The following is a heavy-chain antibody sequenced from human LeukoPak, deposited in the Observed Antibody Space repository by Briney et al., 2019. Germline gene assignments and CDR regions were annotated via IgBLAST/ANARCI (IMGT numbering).Heavy chain of an antibody. V-gene: IGHV4-61*01. CDR3: ARGKWLINDDAIYYYYYGMDV. J-gene: IGHJ6*02. CDR2: IYYSGST. D-gene: IGHD6-19*01. CDR1: GGSVSSGTYY. Sequence: SETLSLTCSVSGGSVSSGTYYWTWIRQPPGKGLEWIGYIYYSGSTNYNPSLKSRVTISVDTSKNQFSLKLSSVTAADTAVYYCARGKWLINDDAIYYYYYGMDVWGQGTTVTVSS.